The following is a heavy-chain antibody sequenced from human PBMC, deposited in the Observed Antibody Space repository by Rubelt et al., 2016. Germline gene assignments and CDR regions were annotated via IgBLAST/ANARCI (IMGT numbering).Heavy chain of an antibody. CDR3: ARDSRVSFDY. Sequence: DINWVRQATGQGLEWMGWMNPNSGNTGYAQKFQGRVTMTRNTSISTAYMELNRLTSDDTAVYYCARDSRVSFDYWGQGTLVTVSS. CDR2: MNPNSGNT. V-gene: IGHV1-8*01. J-gene: IGHJ4*02. CDR1: D. D-gene: IGHD2-21*01.